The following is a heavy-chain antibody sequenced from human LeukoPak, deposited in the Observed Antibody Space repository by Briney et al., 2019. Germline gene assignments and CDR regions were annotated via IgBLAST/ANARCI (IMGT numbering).Heavy chain of an antibody. CDR3: ARDSGTTGEVKFDP. Sequence: SETLSLTCTVSGGSITSYYWSWIRQPAGKGLERIGRIYVTESTTYNPSLKSRVTISIDTSKNQFSLKLTSVTAADTAVYYCARDSGTTGEVKFDPWGQGTLVTVSS. CDR1: GGSITSYY. D-gene: IGHD3-10*01. V-gene: IGHV4-4*07. J-gene: IGHJ5*02. CDR2: IYVTEST.